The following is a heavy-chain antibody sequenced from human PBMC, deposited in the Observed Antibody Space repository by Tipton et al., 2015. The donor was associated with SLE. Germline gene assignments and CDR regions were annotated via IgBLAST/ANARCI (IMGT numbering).Heavy chain of an antibody. CDR3: ARAQGVTYCGGDCYYSPWYFDL. D-gene: IGHD2-21*02. CDR2: IYYSGTT. CDR1: GVSISSSSYS. J-gene: IGHJ2*01. Sequence: TLSLTCTVSGVSISSSSYSWGWIRQPPGKGLEWIGSIYYSGTTYYNPSLKSRVTISVDTSKNQFFLKLSSVTAADTAVYYCARAQGVTYCGGDCYYSPWYFDLWGRGTLVTVSS. V-gene: IGHV4-39*07.